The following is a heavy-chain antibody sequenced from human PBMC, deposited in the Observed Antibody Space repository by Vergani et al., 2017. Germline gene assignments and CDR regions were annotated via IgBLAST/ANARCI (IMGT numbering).Heavy chain of an antibody. J-gene: IGHJ6*03. D-gene: IGHD3-3*01. Sequence: QVQLQQWGAGLLKPSETLSLTCAVYGGSFSGYYWSWIRQPPGKGLEWIGEINHSGSTNYNPSLKSRVTISVDTSKNHFSLKLSSVTAADPAVYYCARGQSNDFWIGYRGGPYYYYYMDVWGKGTTVTVSS. V-gene: IGHV4-34*01. CDR2: INHSGST. CDR3: ARGQSNDFWIGYRGGPYYYYYMDV. CDR1: GGSFSGYY.